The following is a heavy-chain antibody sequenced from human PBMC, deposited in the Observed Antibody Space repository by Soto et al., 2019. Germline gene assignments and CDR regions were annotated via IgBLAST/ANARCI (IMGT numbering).Heavy chain of an antibody. CDR1: GGSISSSSHY. D-gene: IGHD1-1*01. CDR2: IYYSGST. CDR3: STGTTVNYYYYGMDV. Sequence: SETLSLTCTVSGGSISSSSHYWGWIRQPPGKGLEWIGSIYYSGSTYYNPSLKSRVTISVDTSKNQFSLKLSSVTAADTAVYYCSTGTTVNYYYYGMDVWGQGTTVS. J-gene: IGHJ6*02. V-gene: IGHV4-39*01.